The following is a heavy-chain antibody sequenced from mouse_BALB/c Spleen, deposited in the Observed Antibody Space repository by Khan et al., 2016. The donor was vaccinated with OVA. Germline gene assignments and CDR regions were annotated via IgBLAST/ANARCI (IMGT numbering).Heavy chain of an antibody. V-gene: IGHV3-2*02. Sequence: EVQLQESGPGLVKPSQSLSLTCTVTGYSITSGYGWNWIRQSPGNKLEWMGNISNSGSTNYNPSLKSRISITRDTSKNQFFLQLNSVTTDDTATYYYARTARIKYWGQGTTLTVSS. CDR2: ISNSGST. CDR3: ARTARIKY. J-gene: IGHJ2*01. CDR1: GYSITSGYG. D-gene: IGHD1-2*01.